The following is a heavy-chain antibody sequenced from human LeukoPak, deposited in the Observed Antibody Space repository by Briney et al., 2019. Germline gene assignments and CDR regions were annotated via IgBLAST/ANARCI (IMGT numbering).Heavy chain of an antibody. V-gene: IGHV3-74*01. CDR2: ISTDGSST. CDR3: ASYLTSIPSGMDV. D-gene: IGHD2/OR15-2a*01. J-gene: IGHJ6*02. Sequence: GGSLRLSCAASGFAFSSHAMHWLRQAPGKGLVWVSRISTDGSSTSYVDSVKGRFTISRDNGKNTLYLQMNSLRAEDTAVYYCASYLTSIPSGMDVWGQGTTVTVSS. CDR1: GFAFSSHA.